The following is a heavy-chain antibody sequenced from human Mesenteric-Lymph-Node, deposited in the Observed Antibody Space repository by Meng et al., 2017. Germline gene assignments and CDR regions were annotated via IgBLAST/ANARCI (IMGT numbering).Heavy chain of an antibody. J-gene: IGHJ3*02. CDR1: GYTFTSYY. D-gene: IGHD6-19*01. V-gene: IGHV1-46*01. CDR3: ARVYSSGWYSAPDAFDI. CDR2: INPSGGST. Sequence: ASVKVSCKASGYTFTSYYMHWVRQAPGQGLEWMGIINPSGGSTSYAQKFQGRVTMTRDTSTSTVYMELSSLRSDDTAVYYCARVYSSGWYSAPDAFDIWGQGTMVTVSS.